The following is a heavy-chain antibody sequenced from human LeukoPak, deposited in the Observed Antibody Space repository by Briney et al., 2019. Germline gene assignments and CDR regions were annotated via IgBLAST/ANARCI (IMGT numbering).Heavy chain of an antibody. Sequence: SETLSLTCAVYGGPFSGYYWSWIRQPPGKGLEWIGEINHSGSTNYNPSLKSRVTISVDTSKNQFSLKLSSVTAADTAVYYCASGKYYYGSGSYARYYYGMDVWGQGTTVTVSS. CDR2: INHSGST. CDR3: ASGKYYYGSGSYARYYYGMDV. J-gene: IGHJ6*02. D-gene: IGHD3-10*01. V-gene: IGHV4-34*01. CDR1: GGPFSGYY.